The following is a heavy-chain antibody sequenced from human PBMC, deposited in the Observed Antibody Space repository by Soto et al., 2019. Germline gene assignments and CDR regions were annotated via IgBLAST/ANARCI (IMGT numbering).Heavy chain of an antibody. Sequence: QITLKESGPTLVKPTQTLTLTCGFSGFSLSTTGVGVGWIRQYPGKALEWLAIIYWDNDKRYSPSLKSRVTITKDTSKNQVVLTVTNMDPVDTGTYYCARSLWFGELHWGQGALVTVSS. V-gene: IGHV2-5*02. CDR1: GFSLSTTGVG. CDR2: IYWDNDK. CDR3: ARSLWFGELH. D-gene: IGHD3-10*01. J-gene: IGHJ4*02.